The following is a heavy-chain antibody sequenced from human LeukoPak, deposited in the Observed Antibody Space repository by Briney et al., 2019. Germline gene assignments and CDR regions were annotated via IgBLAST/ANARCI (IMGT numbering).Heavy chain of an antibody. D-gene: IGHD4-23*01. CDR3: ARAAVVTSPFDY. CDR2: INPNSGGT. V-gene: IGHV1-2*06. J-gene: IGHJ4*02. CDR1: GYTFTGYY. Sequence: ASVKVSCKASGYTFTGYYMHWVRQAPGQGLEWMGRINPNSGGTNYAQKFQGRVTMTRDTSISTAYMELSRLRSDDTAVYYCARAAVVTSPFDYWGQGTLVTVSS.